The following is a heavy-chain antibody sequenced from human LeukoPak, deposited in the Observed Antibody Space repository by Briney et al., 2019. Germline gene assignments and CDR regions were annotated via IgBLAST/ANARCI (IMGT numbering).Heavy chain of an antibody. V-gene: IGHV1-2*06. J-gene: IGHJ4*02. Sequence: ASVKVSCKASGHTFADYFIQWVRQAPGQGLEWVGRINCNSGGTEYAQKFQGRVTMTRDTSINTAYVEVSSLKSDDTAVYYCARDLTSTPNWEFDYWGQGTLVTVSS. CDR2: INCNSGGT. CDR3: ARDLTSTPNWEFDY. CDR1: GHTFADYF. D-gene: IGHD1-26*01.